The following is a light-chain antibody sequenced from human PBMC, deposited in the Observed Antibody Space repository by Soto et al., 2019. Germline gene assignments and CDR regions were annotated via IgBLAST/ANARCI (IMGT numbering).Light chain of an antibody. CDR2: EVT. Sequence: QSVLTQPASVSGAPGQSITISCTGTSSDVGSYNLVSWYQQHPAKAPKLMIYEVTKRPSGVSNRFSGSKSGNTASLTSSGLQAEDEADYCCCSYAGSSTWVFGGGTQLTVL. J-gene: IGLJ2*01. CDR3: CSYAGSSTWV. CDR1: SSDVGSYNL. V-gene: IGLV2-23*02.